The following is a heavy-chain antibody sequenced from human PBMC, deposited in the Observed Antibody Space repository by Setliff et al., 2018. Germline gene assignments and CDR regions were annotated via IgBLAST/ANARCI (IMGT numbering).Heavy chain of an antibody. CDR2: INTNTGNP. J-gene: IGHJ6*03. Sequence: GASVKVSCKASGGTFSSYGISWVRQAPGQGLEWMGWINTNTGNPSYAQDFTGRFVFSLDTSVSTAYLQISSLRAEDTAVYYCARASRFGTIVYKGYYYMDVWGKGTTVTVSS. D-gene: IGHD3-10*01. V-gene: IGHV7-4-1*02. CDR3: ARASRFGTIVYKGYYYMDV. CDR1: GGTFSSYG.